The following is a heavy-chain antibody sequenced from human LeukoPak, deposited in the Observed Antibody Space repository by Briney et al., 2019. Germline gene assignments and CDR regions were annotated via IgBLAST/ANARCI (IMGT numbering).Heavy chain of an antibody. J-gene: IGHJ4*02. CDR3: ARDLPSGSYGFDY. D-gene: IGHD1-26*01. Sequence: PGGSLRLSCAASGFTFSSYSMNWVRQAPGKRLEWVSSISSSSSYIYYADSVKGRFTISRDNAKNSLYLQMNSLRAEDTAVYYCARDLPSGSYGFDYWGQGTLVTVSS. CDR2: ISSSSSYI. CDR1: GFTFSSYS. V-gene: IGHV3-21*01.